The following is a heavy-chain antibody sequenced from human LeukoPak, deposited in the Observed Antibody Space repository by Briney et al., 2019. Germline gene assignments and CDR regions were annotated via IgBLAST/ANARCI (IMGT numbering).Heavy chain of an antibody. CDR2: IYSGGST. V-gene: IGHV3-53*01. CDR1: GFTVSSNY. J-gene: IGHJ4*02. CDR3: AREQTYSSGWVGGPYFDY. D-gene: IGHD6-19*01. Sequence: GGSLRLSCAASGFTVSSNYMSWVRQAPGKGREWVSVIYSGGSTYYADSVKGRFTISRDNSKNTLYLQMNSLRAEDTAVYYCAREQTYSSGWVGGPYFDYWGQGALVTVSS.